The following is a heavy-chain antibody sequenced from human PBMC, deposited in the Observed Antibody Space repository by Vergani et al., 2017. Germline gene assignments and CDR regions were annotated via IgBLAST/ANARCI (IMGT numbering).Heavy chain of an antibody. Sequence: EVQLLESGGGLVQPGGSLRLSCAASGFTFSSYAMSWVRQAPGKGLEWVSAISGSGGSTYYADSVKGRFTISRDNSKNTLYLQMNSQRAEDTAVYYCAKDGKYSSSSESVYWGQGTLVTVSS. CDR1: GFTFSSYA. D-gene: IGHD6-6*01. CDR2: ISGSGGST. CDR3: AKDGKYSSSSESVY. V-gene: IGHV3-23*01. J-gene: IGHJ4*02.